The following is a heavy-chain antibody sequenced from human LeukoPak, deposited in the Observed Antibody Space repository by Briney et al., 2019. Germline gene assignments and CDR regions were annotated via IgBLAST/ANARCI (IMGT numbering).Heavy chain of an antibody. CDR1: GFTFSNAW. J-gene: IGHJ6*02. V-gene: IGHV3-15*01. Sequence: GSLRLSCAASGFTFSNAWMSWVRQAPGKGLEWVGRIKSKTDGGTTDYAAPVKGRFAISRDDSKNTLYLQMNSLKTEDTAVYYCTTSNENDNRTYGMDVWGQGTTVTVSS. CDR3: TTSNENDNRTYGMDV. CDR2: IKSKTDGGTT. D-gene: IGHD1-1*01.